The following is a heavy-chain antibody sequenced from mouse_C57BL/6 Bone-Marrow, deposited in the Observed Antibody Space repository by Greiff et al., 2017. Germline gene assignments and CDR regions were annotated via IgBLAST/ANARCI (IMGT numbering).Heavy chain of an antibody. Sequence: VQLQQSGPELVKPGASVKISCKASGYTFTDYYMNWVKQSHGKSLEWIGDINPNNGGTSYNQKFKGKATLTVDKSSSTAYMELRSLTSEDSAVYYCARSGYYGSSPYYYAMDYWGQGTSVTVSS. J-gene: IGHJ4*01. D-gene: IGHD1-1*01. CDR1: GYTFTDYY. CDR2: INPNNGGT. CDR3: ARSGYYGSSPYYYAMDY. V-gene: IGHV1-26*01.